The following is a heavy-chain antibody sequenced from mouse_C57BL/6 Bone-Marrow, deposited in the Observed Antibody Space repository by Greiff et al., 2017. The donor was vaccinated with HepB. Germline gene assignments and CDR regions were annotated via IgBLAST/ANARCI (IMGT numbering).Heavy chain of an antibody. CDR3: ARKGGAMDY. CDR2: INPYNGGT. J-gene: IGHJ4*01. CDR1: GYTFTDYY. V-gene: IGHV1-19*01. Sequence: EVMLVESGPVLVKPGASVKMSCKASGYTFTDYYMNWVKQSHGKSLEWIGVINPYNGGTSYNQKFKGKATLTVDKSSSTAYMELNSLTSEDSAVYYCARKGGAMDYWGQGTSVTVSS.